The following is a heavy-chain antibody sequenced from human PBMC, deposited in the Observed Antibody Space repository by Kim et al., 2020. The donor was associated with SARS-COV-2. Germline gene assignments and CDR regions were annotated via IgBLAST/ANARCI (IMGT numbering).Heavy chain of an antibody. CDR2: ISAYNGNT. D-gene: IGHD3-9*01. Sequence: ASVKVSCKASGYTFTSYGISWVRQAPGQGLEWMGWISAYNGNTNYAQKLQGRVTMTTDTSTSTAYMELRSLRSDDTAVYYCARDLTFHNWSYYDILTGYFYYYYGMDVWGQGTTVTVSS. CDR1: GYTFTSYG. CDR3: ARDLTFHNWSYYDILTGYFYYYYGMDV. V-gene: IGHV1-18*01. J-gene: IGHJ6*02.